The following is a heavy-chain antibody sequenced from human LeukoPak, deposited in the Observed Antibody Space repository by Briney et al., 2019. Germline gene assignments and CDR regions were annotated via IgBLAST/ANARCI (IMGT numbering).Heavy chain of an antibody. V-gene: IGHV3-33*01. CDR3: ARAVAAGSYFDH. D-gene: IGHD2-15*01. Sequence: GRSLRLSCAASGFTLSNYGMHWVRQAPGKGLEWAAFIWFDGSNQYYADSVKGRFTISRDISKNTLLLQMNSLTAADTAVYYCARAVAAGSYFDHWGQGTLVTVSS. J-gene: IGHJ4*02. CDR1: GFTLSNYG. CDR2: IWFDGSNQ.